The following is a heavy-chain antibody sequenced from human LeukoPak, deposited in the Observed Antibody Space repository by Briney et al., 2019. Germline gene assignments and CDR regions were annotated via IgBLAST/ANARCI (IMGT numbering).Heavy chain of an antibody. D-gene: IGHD4-17*01. J-gene: IGHJ3*02. CDR3: AREYVDYVSWADAFDI. Sequence: ASVSVSYEVSGHTFTVYDINGVRHACGQGGGGRGWMNPKRGNRGCTQKLRGRGTITRNTSINTAYMELSSLRSEDTAVYYCAREYVDYVSWADAFDIWGQGTMVTVSS. V-gene: IGHV1-8*03. CDR1: GHTFTVYD. CDR2: MNPKRGNR.